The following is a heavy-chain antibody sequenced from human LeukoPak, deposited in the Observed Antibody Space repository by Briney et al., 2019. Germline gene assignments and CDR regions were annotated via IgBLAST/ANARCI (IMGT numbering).Heavy chain of an antibody. CDR1: GFTFSGFW. Sequence: GGSLRLSCTVSGFTFSGFWMSWSRQAPGKGLEWVASINSDGSEGYYADVVKGRFTISRDNAKNSLYLQINSLRAEDTAVYYCARSSYSSSSSVWGQGTMVTVSS. CDR2: INSDGSEG. D-gene: IGHD6-6*01. J-gene: IGHJ3*01. CDR3: ARSSYSSSSSV. V-gene: IGHV3-7*03.